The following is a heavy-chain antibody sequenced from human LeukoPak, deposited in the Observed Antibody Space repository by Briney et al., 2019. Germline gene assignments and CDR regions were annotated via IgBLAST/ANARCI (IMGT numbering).Heavy chain of an antibody. CDR2: IKGDGRSA. Sequence: GGSLRLSCAGSGFTFSNYWMHWVRQAPGKGLVWVSTIKGDGRSASYADSVRGRFTISRDNAKNTVFLQMGSLRAEDTAVYYCARDNSSVFDHWGQGALVTVSS. J-gene: IGHJ4*02. V-gene: IGHV3-74*01. D-gene: IGHD6-6*01. CDR3: ARDNSSVFDH. CDR1: GFTFSNYW.